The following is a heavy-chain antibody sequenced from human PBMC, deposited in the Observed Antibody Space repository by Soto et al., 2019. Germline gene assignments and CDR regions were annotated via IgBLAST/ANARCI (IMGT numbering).Heavy chain of an antibody. CDR3: TSGLSSGWLAY. D-gene: IGHD6-19*01. CDR2: IYKTGNT. J-gene: IGHJ4*02. V-gene: IGHV4-59*01. Sequence: SETLSLTCTVSGGSINSYYWSWVRQPPGKTLEWIGYIYKTGNTKYNPSLNSRVTISVDTSKNQFSLNLSSVTAADTAVYYCTSGLSSGWLAYWGQGTLVTVSS. CDR1: GGSINSYY.